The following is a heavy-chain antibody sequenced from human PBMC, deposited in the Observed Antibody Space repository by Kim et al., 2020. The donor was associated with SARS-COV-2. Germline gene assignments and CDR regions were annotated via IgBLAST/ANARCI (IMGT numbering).Heavy chain of an antibody. CDR2: ISAYNGNT. J-gene: IGHJ5*02. CDR3: ARDTRAAGRLGANWFAP. CDR1: GYTFSYYG. Sequence: ASVKVSCKASGYTFSYYGLNWFRQAPGQGLEWMGWISAYNGNTKFAVKFQGRVTMTTDTSATTAYMELRSLTSDETAIYYCARDTRAAGRLGANWFAPWG. V-gene: IGHV1-18*04. D-gene: IGHD3-16*01.